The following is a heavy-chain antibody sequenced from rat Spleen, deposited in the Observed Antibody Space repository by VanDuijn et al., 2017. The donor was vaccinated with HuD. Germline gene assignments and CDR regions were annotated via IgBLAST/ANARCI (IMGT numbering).Heavy chain of an antibody. D-gene: IGHD1-12*03. Sequence: EVQLVESGGGLVQPGRSLKLSCAASGFTFSNYGMAWVRQAPTKGLEWVASISTSGGNTYYRDSVKGRFTISRDNAKNTLYLQMDSLRSEDTATYYCARHLITMMVITLDYWGQGVMVTVSS. V-gene: IGHV5S13*01. CDR1: GFTFSNYG. CDR2: ISTSGGNT. CDR3: ARHLITMMVITLDY. J-gene: IGHJ2*01.